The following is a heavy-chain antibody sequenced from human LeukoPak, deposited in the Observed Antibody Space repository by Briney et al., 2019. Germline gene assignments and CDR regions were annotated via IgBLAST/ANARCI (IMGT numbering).Heavy chain of an antibody. D-gene: IGHD1-26*01. J-gene: IGHJ4*02. V-gene: IGHV1-2*06. CDR2: INPNSGGT. Sequence: GASVKVSCKASGYTFTVYYMHRVRQAPGQGLEWMGRINPNSGGTNYAQKFQGRVTMTRDTSISTAYMELSRLRSDDTAVYYCASGGSYSFSGVDYFDYWGQGTLVTVSS. CDR3: ASGGSYSFSGVDYFDY. CDR1: GYTFTVYY.